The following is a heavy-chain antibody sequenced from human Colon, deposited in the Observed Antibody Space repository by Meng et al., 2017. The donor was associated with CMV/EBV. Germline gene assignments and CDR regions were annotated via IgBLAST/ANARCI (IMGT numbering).Heavy chain of an antibody. CDR1: DYTFTNHG. Sequence: ASVKVSCKASDYTFTNHGINWVRQAPGQGLEWMGWISGYNGNTNYAQKFQGRFTMTTDTSTSTAYMELRSLRSDDTADYYCARNYCSSVDCNLGDGLNMWGQGTRVTVSS. CDR3: ARNYCSSVDCNLGDGLNM. CDR2: ISGYNGNT. V-gene: IGHV1-18*01. D-gene: IGHD3-22*01. J-gene: IGHJ3*02.